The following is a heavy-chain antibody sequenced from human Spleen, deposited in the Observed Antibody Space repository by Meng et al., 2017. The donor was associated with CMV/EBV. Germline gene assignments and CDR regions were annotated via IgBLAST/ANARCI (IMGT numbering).Heavy chain of an antibody. CDR3: AKGITTVSTQGKYYSYHGLDV. D-gene: IGHD4-17*01. J-gene: IGHJ6*02. CDR1: GFTFSSYA. V-gene: IGHV3-23*01. Sequence: GESLKISCAASGFTFSSYAMSWVRQAPEKGLEWVSSISDSGGSAYYADSVKGRFTISRDNSKNTLYVQMHSLRADDTAVYYCAKGITTVSTQGKYYSYHGLDVWGQGTTVTVSS. CDR2: ISDSGGSA.